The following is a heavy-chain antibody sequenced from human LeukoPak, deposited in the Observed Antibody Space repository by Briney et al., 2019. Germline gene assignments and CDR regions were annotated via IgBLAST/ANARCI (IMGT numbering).Heavy chain of an antibody. CDR1: GDSISSSNYY. Sequence: SETLSLTCTVSGDSISSSNYYWGWIRQPAGKGLEWIGRIYTSGSTNYNPSLKSRVTMSVDTSKNQFSLKLSSVTAADTAVYYCARDSREGATLDYWGQGTLVTVSS. V-gene: IGHV4-61*02. D-gene: IGHD1-26*01. CDR2: IYTSGST. J-gene: IGHJ4*02. CDR3: ARDSREGATLDY.